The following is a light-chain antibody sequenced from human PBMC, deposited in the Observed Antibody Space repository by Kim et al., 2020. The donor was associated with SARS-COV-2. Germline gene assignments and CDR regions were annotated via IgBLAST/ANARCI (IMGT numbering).Light chain of an antibody. V-gene: IGKV3-20*01. CDR2: AAS. CDR1: QSVSRRF. J-gene: IGKJ2*01. CDR3: QQYGTSPYT. Sequence: LSPGERATLSCRASQSVSRRFLAWYQQKPGQAPRLLIYAASRRATGIPDRFSGSGSGADFTLTISRLEPEDFAVYYCQQYGTSPYTFGQGTKLEI.